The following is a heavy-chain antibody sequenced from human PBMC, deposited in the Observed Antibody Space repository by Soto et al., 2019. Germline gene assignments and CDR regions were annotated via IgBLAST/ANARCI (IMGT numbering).Heavy chain of an antibody. Sequence: VKVSCKASGYTFRNYYIHWVRQTPGQGLEWMGWVNPKRGDAIYAQKFQGRVVMTSDTSTSTAYLEVNRLTSDDSAVFFCARDPGIPGRYWYFDLWGRGTLVTV. CDR2: VNPKRGDA. V-gene: IGHV1-2*02. J-gene: IGHJ2*01. CDR1: GYTFRNYY. CDR3: ARDPGIPGRYWYFDL.